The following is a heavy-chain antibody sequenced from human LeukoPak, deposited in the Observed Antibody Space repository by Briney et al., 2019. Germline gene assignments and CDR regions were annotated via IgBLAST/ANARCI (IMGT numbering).Heavy chain of an antibody. CDR2: INHSGST. CDR1: GGSFSGYY. J-gene: IGHJ6*02. Sequence: SETLSLTCAVYGGSFSGYYWSWIRQPPGKGLEWIGEINHSGSTNYNPSLKSRVTISVDTSKNQFSLKLSSVTAADTAVYYCARAHYGMDVWGQGTTVTVSS. CDR3: ARAHYGMDV. V-gene: IGHV4-34*01.